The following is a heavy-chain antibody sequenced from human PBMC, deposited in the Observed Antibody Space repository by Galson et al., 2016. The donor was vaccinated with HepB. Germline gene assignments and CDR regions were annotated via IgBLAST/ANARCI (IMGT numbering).Heavy chain of an antibody. CDR2: IYYSGST. Sequence: SETLSLTCTVSGGSISSYYWSWIRQPPGKGLEWIGYIYYSGSTNYNPSLRSRVTISLDTSKNQFSLMLSSVTAADTAVYYCARDRWTWRVPYGMDVWGQGTTVTVSS. J-gene: IGHJ6*02. CDR1: GGSISSYY. V-gene: IGHV4-59*01. CDR3: ARDRWTWRVPYGMDV. D-gene: IGHD4-23*01.